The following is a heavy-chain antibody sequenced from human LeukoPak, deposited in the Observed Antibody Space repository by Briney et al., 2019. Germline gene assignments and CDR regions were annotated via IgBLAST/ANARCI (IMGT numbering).Heavy chain of an antibody. J-gene: IGHJ4*02. Sequence: GGSLRLSCAASGFTFSDYYMSWIRQAPGKGLEWVSYISSSGSTIYYADSVKGRFTISRDNAKNTLYLQMNSLRAEDTAVYYCARDIVVVPAAILGDYFDYWGQGTLVTVSS. D-gene: IGHD2-2*02. CDR1: GFTFSDYY. CDR2: ISSSGSTI. V-gene: IGHV3-11*04. CDR3: ARDIVVVPAAILGDYFDY.